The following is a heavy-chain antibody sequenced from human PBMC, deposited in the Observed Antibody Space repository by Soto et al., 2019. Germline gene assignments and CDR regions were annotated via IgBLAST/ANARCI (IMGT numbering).Heavy chain of an antibody. D-gene: IGHD1-26*01. CDR2: IYWDDDK. Sequence: GPTLVNPTQTLTLTCSFSGFSLTTSVVGVGWIRQPPGKALEWLALIYWDDDKRYSSSLKSRLIITKDTSKNQVVLTLTNLDPADTATYFCGRRQVGGDYFDYWGQGTLVTVSS. CDR1: GFSLTTSVVG. CDR3: GRRQVGGDYFDY. J-gene: IGHJ4*02. V-gene: IGHV2-5*02.